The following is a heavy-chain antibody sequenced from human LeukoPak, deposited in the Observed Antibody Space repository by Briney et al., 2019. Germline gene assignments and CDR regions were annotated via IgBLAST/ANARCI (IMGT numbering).Heavy chain of an antibody. V-gene: IGHV1-24*01. CDR1: GYTLTELS. Sequence: ASVKVSCKVSGYTLTELSMHWVRQAPGKGLEWMGGFDPEDGETIYAQKFQGRVTITADKSTSTAYMELSSLRSEDTAVYYCARDPRFTYYYEDWGQGTLVTVSS. J-gene: IGHJ4*02. CDR3: ARDPRFTYYYED. D-gene: IGHD3-10*01. CDR2: FDPEDGET.